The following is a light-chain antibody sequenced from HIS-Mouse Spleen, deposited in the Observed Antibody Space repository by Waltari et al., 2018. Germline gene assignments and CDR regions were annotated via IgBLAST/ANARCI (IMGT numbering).Light chain of an antibody. J-gene: IGLJ1*01. CDR2: EGS. CDR1: SSDVGSYNL. CDR3: CSYAGSSTFFYV. V-gene: IGLV2-23*03. Sequence: QSALTQPASVSGSPGQSITISCTGTSSDVGSYNLVSWYQQHPGKAPKLMIYEGSKRPSGFFIRFSRSNSGNTASLTISGLQAEDEADYYCCSYAGSSTFFYVFGTGTKVTVL.